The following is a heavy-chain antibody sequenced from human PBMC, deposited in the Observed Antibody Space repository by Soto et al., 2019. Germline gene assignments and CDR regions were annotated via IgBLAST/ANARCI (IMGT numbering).Heavy chain of an antibody. J-gene: IGHJ4*02. V-gene: IGHV5-10-1*01. CDR1: GYSFTSYW. CDR3: ERRGWLWQYLFDY. D-gene: IGHD3-9*01. Sequence: GESLKISCKGSGYSFTSYWISWVRQMPGKGLEWMGRIDPSDSYTNYSPSFQGHVTISADKSISTAYLQWSSLKASDNAMYYCERRGWLWQYLFDYWGQGTLVTVSS. CDR2: IDPSDSYT.